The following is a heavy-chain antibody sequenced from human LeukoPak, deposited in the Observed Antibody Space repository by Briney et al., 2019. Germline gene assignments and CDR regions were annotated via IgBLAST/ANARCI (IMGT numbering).Heavy chain of an antibody. CDR2: IYHSGST. D-gene: IGHD2-2*01. Sequence: SETLSLTCSVSGYSITSGYFWGWIRQPPGKGLEWIGSIYHSGSTNYNPSLKSRVTISVDTSKKQFSLKLSSVTAADTAVYYCARQDSQYQLLLDDNWFDPWGQGTLVTVSS. CDR3: ARQDSQYQLLLDDNWFDP. V-gene: IGHV4-38-2*02. CDR1: GYSITSGYF. J-gene: IGHJ5*02.